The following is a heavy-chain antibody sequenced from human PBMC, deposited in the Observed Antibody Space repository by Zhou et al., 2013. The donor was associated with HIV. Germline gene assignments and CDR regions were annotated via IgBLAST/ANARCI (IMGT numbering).Heavy chain of an antibody. V-gene: IGHV1-2*02. J-gene: IGHJ6*03. Sequence: QVQLVQSGAEVKKPGASVKVSCKASGYSFIDYYTHWVRQAPGQGLEWMGWINPNRGGTNYAQKFQGRVTMTRDTSISTAYMELSRLRSDDTAVYYCARALSTRWNAGGYYYMDVWGRGTTVTVSS. CDR1: GYSFIDYY. CDR2: INPNRGGT. CDR3: ARALSTRWNAGGYYYMDV. D-gene: IGHD1-1*01.